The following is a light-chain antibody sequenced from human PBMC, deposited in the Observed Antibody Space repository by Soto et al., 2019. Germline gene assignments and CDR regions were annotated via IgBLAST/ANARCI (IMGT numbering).Light chain of an antibody. J-gene: IGKJ1*01. V-gene: IGKV3-20*01. CDR3: QQYGSSPPLT. CDR2: GAS. CDR1: QSISSSY. Sequence: EIVLTQSPGTLSLSPGERATLSCRASQSISSSYLAWYQQKPGQAPRLLIYGASSSATGIPDRFSGSGSGTDFTLTISRREPEDFAVYYCQQYGSSPPLTFGQGTKVEIK.